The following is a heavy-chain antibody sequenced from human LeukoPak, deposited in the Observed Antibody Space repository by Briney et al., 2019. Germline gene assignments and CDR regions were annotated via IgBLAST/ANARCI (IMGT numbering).Heavy chain of an antibody. J-gene: IGHJ5*02. CDR2: IYYSGTT. V-gene: IGHV4-31*02. CDR3: ARLGYGDYPNWFER. Sequence: SQSLSPTWTVSGPSNSTRCYYWGWLRHHAWKGLDWIGYIYYSGTTYYKPSLKSRVSISVDTSKNQFSLKLSSVTVADTAVYYCARLGYGDYPNWFERWGQGTLVTVSS. D-gene: IGHD4-17*01. CDR1: GPSNSTRCYY.